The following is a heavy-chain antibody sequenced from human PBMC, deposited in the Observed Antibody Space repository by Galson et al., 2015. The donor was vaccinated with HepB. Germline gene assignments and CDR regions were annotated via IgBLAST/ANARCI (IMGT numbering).Heavy chain of an antibody. CDR1: GFTFSSYS. Sequence: LRLSCAASGFTFSSYSMNWVRQAPGKGLEWVSSISSSSSYIYYADSVKGRFTISRDNAKNSLYLQMNSLRAEDPAVYYRASGYCSSTSCYLYYFDYWGQGTLVTVSS. V-gene: IGHV3-21*01. D-gene: IGHD2-2*01. CDR2: ISSSSSYI. CDR3: ASGYCSSTSCYLYYFDY. J-gene: IGHJ4*02.